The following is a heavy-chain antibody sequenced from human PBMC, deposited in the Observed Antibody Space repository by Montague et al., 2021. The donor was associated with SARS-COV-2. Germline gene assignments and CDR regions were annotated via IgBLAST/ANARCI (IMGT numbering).Heavy chain of an antibody. Sequence: TLSLTCTVSDGSISSGSYYLSWIRQPAGKGLEWIGRISISGSTNYNPSHKSRVTISVDTSKNQFSLKLSSVTAADTAVYYCARDIAVAGLFDYWGQGTLVTVA. CDR1: DGSISSGSYY. CDR3: ARDIAVAGLFDY. J-gene: IGHJ4*02. V-gene: IGHV4-61*02. CDR2: ISISGST. D-gene: IGHD6-19*01.